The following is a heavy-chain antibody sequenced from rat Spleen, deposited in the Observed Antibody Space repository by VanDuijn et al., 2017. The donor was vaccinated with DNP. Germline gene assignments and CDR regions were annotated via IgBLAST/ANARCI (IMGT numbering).Heavy chain of an antibody. Sequence: EVQLMESGGGLVQPGRSMKLSCAASGFTFSNYYMVWVRQAPTKGLEWVASISSSGGTIYYRDSVKGRFTVSRDNAKNTLYLQMNSLRSEDTATYYCTREDWVLDYWGQGVMVTVSS. V-gene: IGHV5-25*01. J-gene: IGHJ2*01. CDR2: ISSSGGTI. CDR1: GFTFSNYY. D-gene: IGHD5-1*01. CDR3: TREDWVLDY.